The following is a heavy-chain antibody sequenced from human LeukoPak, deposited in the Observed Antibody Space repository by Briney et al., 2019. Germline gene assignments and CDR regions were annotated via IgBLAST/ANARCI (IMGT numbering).Heavy chain of an antibody. J-gene: IGHJ4*02. CDR3: AREPHLIASY. V-gene: IGHV3-48*04. Sequence: GGSLRLSRAASGFTFSSYGMHWVRQAPGKGLEWVSYIGSSCRTIYYADSVKGRFTISRDNAKKSVYLQMNSLRVEDTAVYYCAREPHLIASYWGQGTLVTVSS. D-gene: IGHD3-16*02. CDR1: GFTFSSYG. CDR2: IGSSCRTI.